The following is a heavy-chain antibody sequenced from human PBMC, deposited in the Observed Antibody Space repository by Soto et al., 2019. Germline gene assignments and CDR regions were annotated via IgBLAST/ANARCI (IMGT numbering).Heavy chain of an antibody. Sequence: GGSLTLSCTVSGFTFSSDGLSWVRQAPGKGLEWVSAISGSGGSTYYADPVKGRFTIFRDNSKNTLYLQMNSPRAEAAAVYYFAKGKRGYSYGPGGYWGKGTLVTVSS. V-gene: IGHV3-23*01. J-gene: IGHJ4*02. D-gene: IGHD5-18*01. CDR2: ISGSGGST. CDR3: AKGKRGYSYGPGGY. CDR1: GFTFSSDG.